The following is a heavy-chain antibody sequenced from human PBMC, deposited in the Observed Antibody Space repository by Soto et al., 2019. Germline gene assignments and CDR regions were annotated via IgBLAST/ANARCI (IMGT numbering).Heavy chain of an antibody. V-gene: IGHV3-11*01. J-gene: IGHJ4*02. D-gene: IGHD5-18*01. CDR2: ISSSGASM. CDR1: GFTFSSSY. Sequence: QVQLVQSGGGLVKPGGSVRLSCAASGFTFSSSYMSWIRQAPGKGLEWVSYISSSGASMYYADSEKGRFTISRDNANNSLYLQMNGLRAEDTAVYYCARGGFNYANWGQGTLVTVTS. CDR3: ARGGFNYAN.